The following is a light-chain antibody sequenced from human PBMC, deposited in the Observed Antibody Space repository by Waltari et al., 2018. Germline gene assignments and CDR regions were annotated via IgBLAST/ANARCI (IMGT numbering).Light chain of an antibody. Sequence: SALTQPRSVSGSPGQSVTISCTGTTNDLGSYNYVSWYQQHPGKAPKLIILDVTKRPSGVPDRLSGSKSGNTASLTISGLRAEDEAEYYCCSYAGSYTWVFGTGTRVTVL. CDR1: TNDLGSYNY. V-gene: IGLV2-11*01. CDR2: DVT. CDR3: CSYAGSYTWV. J-gene: IGLJ1*01.